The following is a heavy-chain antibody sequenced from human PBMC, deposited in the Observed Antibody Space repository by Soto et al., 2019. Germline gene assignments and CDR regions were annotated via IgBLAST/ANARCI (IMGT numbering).Heavy chain of an antibody. CDR2: INHSGST. V-gene: IGHV4-34*01. CDR3: ARAGDYYGSGSSNWFDP. Sequence: SETLSLTCAVYGGSFSGYYWSWIRQPPGKGLEWIGEINHSGSTNYNPSLKSRVTISVDTSKNQFSLKLSSVTAADTAVYYCARAGDYYGSGSSNWFDPWGQGTLVTVSS. D-gene: IGHD3-10*01. J-gene: IGHJ5*02. CDR1: GGSFSGYY.